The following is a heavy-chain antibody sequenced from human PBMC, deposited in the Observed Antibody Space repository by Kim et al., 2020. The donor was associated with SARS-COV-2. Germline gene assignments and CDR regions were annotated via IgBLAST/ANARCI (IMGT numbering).Heavy chain of an antibody. J-gene: IGHJ4*02. D-gene: IGHD2-21*02. CDR1: GFTFRSYA. CDR3: AKDLSATGGNSTGYFDY. Sequence: GGSLRLSCAASGFTFRSYAMSWVRQAPGKGLEWVSIISNSGGSTYYADSVKGRFTIFRDNSKNTLYLQMNSLRADDTAIYYCAKDLSATGGNSTGYFDYWGQGTLVTVSS. V-gene: IGHV3-23*01. CDR2: ISNSGGST.